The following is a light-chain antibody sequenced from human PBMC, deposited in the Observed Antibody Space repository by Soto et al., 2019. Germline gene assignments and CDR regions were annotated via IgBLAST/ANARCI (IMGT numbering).Light chain of an antibody. CDR3: GSWDSSLTAGV. Sequence: QSVLTQPPSVSAAPGQKVTISCSGSSSNIGNDYVSWFQQFPGAAPKLLIYHSHKRHSGVPDRFSGSTSGTSATLGITGLQTGDEAVYYCGSWDSSLTAGVFGGVTQLSVL. V-gene: IGLV1-51*01. CDR2: HSH. J-gene: IGLJ3*02. CDR1: SSNIGNDY.